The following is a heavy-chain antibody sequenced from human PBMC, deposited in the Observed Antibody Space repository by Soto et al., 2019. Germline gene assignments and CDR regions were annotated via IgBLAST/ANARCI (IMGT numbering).Heavy chain of an antibody. CDR2: IYPNGRT. D-gene: IGHD3-16*02. J-gene: IGHJ4*02. V-gene: IGHV4-4*08. CDR1: SASLDSDN. CDR3: ARMRGLGEISPFFDH. Sequence: QVHLQESGPGLVKPSETLSLTCAVSSASLDSDNWSWIRQPPGKGLERICYIYPNGRTNYNPSPRGRVTTSIDKSKTQFSLRLDSVFAADAEVYFCARMRGLGEISPFFDHWGQGTLVTVSS.